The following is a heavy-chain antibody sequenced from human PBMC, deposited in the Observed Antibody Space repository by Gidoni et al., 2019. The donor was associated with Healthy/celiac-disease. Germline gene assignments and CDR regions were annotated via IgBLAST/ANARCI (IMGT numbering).Heavy chain of an antibody. Sequence: QVQLVESGGGVVQPGRSLRLSCAAAGFTFSSYGMHWVRQAPGKGLEWVAVISYDGSNKYYADSVKGRFTISRDNSKNTLYLQMNSLRAEDTAVYYCAKEILEWPRGLFDYWGQGTLVTVSS. D-gene: IGHD3-3*01. J-gene: IGHJ4*02. CDR3: AKEILEWPRGLFDY. CDR2: ISYDGSNK. V-gene: IGHV3-30*18. CDR1: GFTFSSYG.